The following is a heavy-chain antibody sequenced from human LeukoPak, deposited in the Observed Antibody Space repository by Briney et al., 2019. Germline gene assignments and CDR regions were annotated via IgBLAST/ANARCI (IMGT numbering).Heavy chain of an antibody. CDR2: IYYTGST. CDR3: ARAGHNYANGYYFDY. J-gene: IGHJ4*02. CDR1: GGSISSYY. V-gene: IGHV4-59*01. D-gene: IGHD5-18*01. Sequence: SETLSLTCTVSGGSISSYYWSWIRQPPGKGLEWIGFIYYTGSTNYNPSLKSRVTISVDTSKNQFSLKLNSVTAADTAVYYCARAGHNYANGYYFDYWGQGTLVTVSS.